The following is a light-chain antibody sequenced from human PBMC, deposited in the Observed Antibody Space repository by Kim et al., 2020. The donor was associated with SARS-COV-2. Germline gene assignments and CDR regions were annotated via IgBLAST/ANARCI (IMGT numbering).Light chain of an antibody. V-gene: IGLV3-1*01. CDR3: QAWDSSTVV. J-gene: IGLJ2*01. CDR2: QDS. CDR1: KLGDKY. Sequence: VSPGQTASITCSGDKLGDKYACWYQQKPGQSPVLVIYQDSTRPSGIPERFSGSNSGNTATLTISGTQAMDEADYYCQAWDSSTVVFGGGTQLTVL.